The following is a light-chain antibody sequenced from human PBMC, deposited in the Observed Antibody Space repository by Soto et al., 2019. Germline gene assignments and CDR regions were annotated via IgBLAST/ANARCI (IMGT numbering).Light chain of an antibody. CDR2: EVD. CDR3: CSYAGSSTYV. J-gene: IGLJ1*01. Sequence: QSVLTQPASVSGSPGQSITISCTGTYTDVGGYNRVSWYQHHAGKGPKMLIFEVDNRPSGISDRFSGSKSGDTASLTISDLQAEDEADYYCCSYAGSSTYVFGTGTKVTVL. CDR1: YTDVGGYNR. V-gene: IGLV2-23*02.